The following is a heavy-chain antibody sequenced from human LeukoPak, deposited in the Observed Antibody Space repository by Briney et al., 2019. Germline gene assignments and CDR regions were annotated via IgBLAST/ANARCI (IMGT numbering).Heavy chain of an antibody. CDR1: GFTFSSYG. Sequence: GGSLRLSCAASGFTFSSYGMHWVRQAPGKGLEWVAVISYDGSNKYYADSVKGRFTISRDNSKNTLYLQMNSLRAEDTAVYYCASLRIAAAARPFDYWGQGTLVTVSS. J-gene: IGHJ4*02. D-gene: IGHD6-13*01. CDR2: ISYDGSNK. CDR3: ASLRIAAAARPFDY. V-gene: IGHV3-30*03.